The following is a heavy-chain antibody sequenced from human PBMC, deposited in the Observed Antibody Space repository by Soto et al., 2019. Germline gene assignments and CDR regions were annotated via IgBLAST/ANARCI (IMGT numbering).Heavy chain of an antibody. CDR3: AKGQELGYCISTSCYFWQGFDP. J-gene: IGHJ5*02. D-gene: IGHD2-2*01. Sequence: GGSLRLSCAASGFTFSSYGMHRVRQAPGKGLEWVAVISYDGSNKYYADSVKGRFTISRDNSKNTLYLQMNSLRAEDTAVYYCAKGQELGYCISTSCYFWQGFDPWGQGT. V-gene: IGHV3-30*18. CDR2: ISYDGSNK. CDR1: GFTFSSYG.